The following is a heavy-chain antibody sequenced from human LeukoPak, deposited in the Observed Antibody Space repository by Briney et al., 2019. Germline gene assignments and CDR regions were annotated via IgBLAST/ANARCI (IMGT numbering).Heavy chain of an antibody. V-gene: IGHV5-51*01. CDR2: IYPGDSDS. CDR3: ARVISMICPKAYYHMDV. CDR1: GYTFNTYW. D-gene: IGHD3-22*01. Sequence: GESLKISCKGPGYTFNTYWIGWVRQMPGKGLEWMGVIYPGDSDSRYSPSFQGQVTISVDKSIGTTYLEWNSLKASDTAMYYCARVISMICPKAYYHMDVWGKGTTVTVAS. J-gene: IGHJ6*03.